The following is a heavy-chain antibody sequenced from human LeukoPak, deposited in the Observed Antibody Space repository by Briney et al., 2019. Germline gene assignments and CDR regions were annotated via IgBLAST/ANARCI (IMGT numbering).Heavy chain of an antibody. CDR3: AKDQRPYYYDSSGYYSGSTIDY. D-gene: IGHD3-22*01. CDR2: ISGSGGST. CDR1: GFTFSSYA. Sequence: PGGSLRLSCAASGFTFSSYAMSWVRQAPGKGLEWVSAISGSGGSTYYADSVKGRFTISRDNSKNTLYLQMNSLRAEDTAVYYCAKDQRPYYYDSSGYYSGSTIDYWGQGTLVTVSS. V-gene: IGHV3-23*01. J-gene: IGHJ4*02.